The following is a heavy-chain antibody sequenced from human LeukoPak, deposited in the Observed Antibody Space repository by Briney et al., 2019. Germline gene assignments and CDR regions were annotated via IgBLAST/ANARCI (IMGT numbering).Heavy chain of an antibody. Sequence: SETLFLTCTVSGGSISSYYWSWIRQPPGKGLEWIGHIYFRGSTNYNPSLKSRVTISLDMSKNHFSLRLSSVTAADTAVYYCVRKWLRSYYFDYWGQGALVTVSS. CDR1: GGSISSYY. V-gene: IGHV4-59*01. CDR3: VRKWLRSYYFDY. J-gene: IGHJ4*02. D-gene: IGHD5-12*01. CDR2: IYFRGST.